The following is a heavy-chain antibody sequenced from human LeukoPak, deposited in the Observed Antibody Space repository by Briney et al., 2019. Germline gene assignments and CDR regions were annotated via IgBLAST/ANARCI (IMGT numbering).Heavy chain of an antibody. V-gene: IGHV3-30-3*01. D-gene: IGHD4-11*01. Sequence: GGSLRLSCAASGFTFSSYAMHWVRQAPGKGLEWVAVISYDGSNKYYADSVKGRFTISRDNSKNTLYLQMNSLRAEDTAVYYCARGFTDYSHFDYWGQGTLVTVSS. CDR1: GFTFSSYA. CDR2: ISYDGSNK. CDR3: ARGFTDYSHFDY. J-gene: IGHJ4*02.